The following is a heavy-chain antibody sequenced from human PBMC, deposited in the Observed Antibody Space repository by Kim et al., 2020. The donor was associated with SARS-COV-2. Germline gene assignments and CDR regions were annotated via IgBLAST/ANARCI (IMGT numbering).Heavy chain of an antibody. Sequence: SGPTLVKPTQTLTLTCTFSGFSLSTSGVGVGWIRQPPGKALEWLALIYWDDDKRYSPSLKSRLTITKDTSKNQVVLTMTNMDPVDTATYYCAHWYSSSWRSHGWFDPWGQGTLVTVSS. CDR3: AHWYSSSWRSHGWFDP. CDR1: GFSLSTSGVG. J-gene: IGHJ5*02. CDR2: IYWDDDK. D-gene: IGHD6-13*01. V-gene: IGHV2-5*02.